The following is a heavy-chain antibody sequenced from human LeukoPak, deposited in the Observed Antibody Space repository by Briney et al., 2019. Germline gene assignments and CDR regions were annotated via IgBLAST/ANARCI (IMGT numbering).Heavy chain of an antibody. V-gene: IGHV1-69*13. CDR1: GGTFSSYA. J-gene: IGHJ6*04. CDR3: ARTSYGSGSYYNSQNYYYYGMDV. CDR2: IIPIFGTA. Sequence: GASVKVSCKASGGTFSSYAISWVRQAPGQGLEWMGGIIPIFGTANYAQKFQGRVTITADESTSTAYMELSSLRSEDTAVYYCARTSYGSGSYYNSQNYYYYGMDVWSKGTTVTVSS. D-gene: IGHD3-10*01.